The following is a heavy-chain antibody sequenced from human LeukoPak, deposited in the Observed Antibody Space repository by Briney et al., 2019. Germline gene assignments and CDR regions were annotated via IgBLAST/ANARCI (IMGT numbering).Heavy chain of an antibody. Sequence: GASVKVCCKASGYTFSIYSVHWVRQAPGQGLEWVGTIDPHGGTTSFAQKFQGRVTLTRDMSTNTVSMELRSLRYEDTAVYFCAREGATREYTGDTWRYFFDFWGQGTLVTVSS. D-gene: IGHD2-2*02. CDR3: AREGATREYTGDTWRYFFDF. CDR1: GYTFSIYS. CDR2: IDPHGGTT. V-gene: IGHV1-46*01. J-gene: IGHJ4*02.